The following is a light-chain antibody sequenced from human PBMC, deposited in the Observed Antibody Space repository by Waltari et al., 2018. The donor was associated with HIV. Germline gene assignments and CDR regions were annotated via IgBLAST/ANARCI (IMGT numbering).Light chain of an antibody. CDR1: RSDVGGYQY. Sequence: QSALTQPASVSGSPGQSITISCTGTRSDVGGYQYVSWYQQHPAKAPKLMIYAVSNRPSGVSNRFAGSKSGTTASLTISGHQAEDDADYYCSSYTSISSYVFGTGTRVTV. V-gene: IGLV2-14*03. J-gene: IGLJ1*01. CDR2: AVS. CDR3: SSYTSISSYV.